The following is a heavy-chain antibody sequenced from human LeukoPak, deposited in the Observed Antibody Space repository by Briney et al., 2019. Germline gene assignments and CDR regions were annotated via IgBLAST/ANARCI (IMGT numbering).Heavy chain of an antibody. J-gene: IGHJ4*02. CDR3: AGGGSVTKGGDY. D-gene: IGHD4-11*01. Sequence: SETLSLTCTVSGYSISSGYYWGWIRQPPGKGLEWIGSIYHSGSTYYNPSLKSRVTISVDTSRNQFSLKLSSVTAADTAVYYWAGGGSVTKGGDYWGQGTLVTVSS. V-gene: IGHV4-38-2*02. CDR1: GYSISSGYY. CDR2: IYHSGST.